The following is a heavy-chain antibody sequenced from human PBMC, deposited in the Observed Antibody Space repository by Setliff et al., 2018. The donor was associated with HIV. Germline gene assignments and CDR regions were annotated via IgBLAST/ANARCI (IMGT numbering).Heavy chain of an antibody. J-gene: IGHJ3*02. CDR2: INPNSGGT. Sequence: ASVKVSCKASGYTFTDYYIHWVRQAPGQGLEWMGRINPNSGGTNYEQKFQGRVTITRDTSISTTYMELSRLTSDDTAVYYCASDIAVIPAASQVGGFDIWGQGTMVTVS. CDR1: GYTFTDYY. V-gene: IGHV1-2*06. D-gene: IGHD2-2*01. CDR3: ASDIAVIPAASQVGGFDI.